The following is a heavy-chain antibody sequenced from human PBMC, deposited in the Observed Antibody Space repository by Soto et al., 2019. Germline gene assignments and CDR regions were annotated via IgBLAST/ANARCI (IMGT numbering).Heavy chain of an antibody. Sequence: QVQLVQSGAEVKKPGASVKVSCKASGYTFTGYYMQWVRQAPGQGLEWMGWINPNSGGTNYAQKFQGWVTMTRDTSISTAYMELSRLRSDDTAVYYCARDPRPLSIAVAGTGWFDPWGQGTLVTVSS. CDR1: GYTFTGYY. CDR3: ARDPRPLSIAVAGTGWFDP. D-gene: IGHD6-19*01. J-gene: IGHJ5*02. CDR2: INPNSGGT. V-gene: IGHV1-2*04.